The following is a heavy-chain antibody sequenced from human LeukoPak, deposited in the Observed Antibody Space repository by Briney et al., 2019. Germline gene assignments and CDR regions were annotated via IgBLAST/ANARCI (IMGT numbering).Heavy chain of an antibody. J-gene: IGHJ4*02. CDR2: INSDGSST. D-gene: IGHD3-22*01. V-gene: IGHV3-74*01. Sequence: PGGSLRLSCAASGFTFSSYWMHWVRHAPGKGLVWVSRINSDGSSTSYADSVKGRFTISRDNSKDTLYLQMSSVRVDDTAVYYCARDRGRYYDSRGFYWGYYFDSWGQGILVTVST. CDR3: ARDRGRYYDSRGFYWGYYFDS. CDR1: GFTFSSYW.